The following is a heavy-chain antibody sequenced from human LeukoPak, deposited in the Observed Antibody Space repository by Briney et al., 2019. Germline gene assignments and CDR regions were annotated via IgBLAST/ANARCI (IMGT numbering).Heavy chain of an antibody. D-gene: IGHD6-13*01. V-gene: IGHV4-59*01. CDR2: TYYSGST. J-gene: IGHJ6*04. CDR1: GGSISSYY. CDR3: ARHQQLVPYYYYGMDV. Sequence: PSETLSLTCTVSGGSISSYYWSWIRQPPGKGLEWIGYTYYSGSTNYNPSLKSRVTISVDTSKNQFSLKLSSVTAADTAVYYCARHQQLVPYYYYGMDVWGKGTTVTVSS.